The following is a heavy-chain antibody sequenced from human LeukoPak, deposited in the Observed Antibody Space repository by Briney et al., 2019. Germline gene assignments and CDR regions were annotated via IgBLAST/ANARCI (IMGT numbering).Heavy chain of an antibody. D-gene: IGHD1-26*01. CDR1: GFTFSNAW. Sequence: GGSLRLSCAASGFTFSNAWMSWVRQAPGKGREWVGRIKSKTDGGTTDYAAPVKGRFTISRDDSKNTLYLQMNSLKTEDTAVYYCTTPIKTKWELWPNDAFDIWGQGTMVTVSS. V-gene: IGHV3-15*01. CDR3: TTPIKTKWELWPNDAFDI. CDR2: IKSKTDGGTT. J-gene: IGHJ3*02.